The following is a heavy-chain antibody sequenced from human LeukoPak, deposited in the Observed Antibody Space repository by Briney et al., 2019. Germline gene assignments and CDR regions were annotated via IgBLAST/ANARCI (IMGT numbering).Heavy chain of an antibody. V-gene: IGHV1-69*05. CDR2: IIPIFGTA. Sequence: EASVKVSCKASGGTFSSYAISWVRQAPGQGPEWMGGIIPIFGTANYAQKFQGRVTITTDESTSTAYMELSSLRSEDTAVYYCARLTYSGSYAAFDPWGQGTLVTVSS. CDR3: ARLTYSGSYAAFDP. CDR1: GGTFSSYA. D-gene: IGHD1-26*01. J-gene: IGHJ5*02.